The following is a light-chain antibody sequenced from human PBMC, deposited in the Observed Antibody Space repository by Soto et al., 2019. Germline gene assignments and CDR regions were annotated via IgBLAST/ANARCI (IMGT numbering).Light chain of an antibody. CDR1: QSVSSSY. J-gene: IGKJ1*01. CDR2: DAS. CDR3: QQYNNWPPWT. V-gene: IGKV3-15*01. Sequence: EIVLTQSPGTLSLSPGERATLSCRASQSVSSSYFAWYQQKPGQAPRLLIYDASTRATGIPARFSGSGSGTEFTLTISSLQSEDFAVYYCQQYNNWPPWTFGRGTKVDIK.